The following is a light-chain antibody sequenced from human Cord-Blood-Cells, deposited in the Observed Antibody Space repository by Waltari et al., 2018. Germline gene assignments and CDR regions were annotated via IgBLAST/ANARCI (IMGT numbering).Light chain of an antibody. CDR2: KAS. CDR1: QSISSW. V-gene: IGKV1-5*03. CDR3: QQYNSYSRT. J-gene: IGKJ2*01. Sequence: DIQMTQSPSTLSASVGESVTITCRSRQSISSWLAWYQQKPGKAPKLLIYKASSLESGVPSRFSGSGSGTEFTLTISSLQPDDFATYYCQQYNSYSRTFGQGTKLEIK.